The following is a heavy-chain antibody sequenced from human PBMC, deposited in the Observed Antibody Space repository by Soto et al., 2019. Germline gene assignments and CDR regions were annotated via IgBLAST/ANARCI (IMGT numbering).Heavy chain of an antibody. Sequence: EVQLVESGGGLVQPGGSLRLSCAASGFTFSSYWMSWVRQAPGKGLEWVANIKQDGSEKYYVDSVKGRFTISRDNAKNSLYLQMNSLRAEDTAVYYCARYQRATKRGEHWFDPWGQGTLVTVSS. CDR3: ARYQRATKRGEHWFDP. CDR2: IKQDGSEK. V-gene: IGHV3-7*04. D-gene: IGHD3-16*01. CDR1: GFTFSSYW. J-gene: IGHJ5*02.